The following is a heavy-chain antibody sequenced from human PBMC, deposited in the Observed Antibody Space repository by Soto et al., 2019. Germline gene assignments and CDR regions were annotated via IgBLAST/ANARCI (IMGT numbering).Heavy chain of an antibody. D-gene: IGHD3-10*01. J-gene: IGHJ3*02. V-gene: IGHV3-74*01. CDR1: RCW. CDR2: INSDGSST. CDR3: ARDRGTITMVRGVLIQRHALDI. Sequence: RCWMHRFIKKPGKGLVWVSRINSDGSSTSYADSVKGRFTNSRDNAKNTLYLQMNSLRAEDTAVYYCARDRGTITMVRGVLIQRHALDIWGQGTMVPVTS.